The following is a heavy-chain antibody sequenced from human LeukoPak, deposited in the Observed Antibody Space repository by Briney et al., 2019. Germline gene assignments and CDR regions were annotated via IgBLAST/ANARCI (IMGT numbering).Heavy chain of an antibody. CDR3: AKHSGSYYHP. CDR1: GFTFSSYS. CDR2: ISGSSSSI. Sequence: GGSLRLICAASGFTFSSYSMNWVRQAPGKGLEWVSYISGSSSSIYYADSVKGRFTISRDNAKNSLYLQMNSLRAEDTAVYYCAKHSGSYYHPWGQGTLVTVSS. V-gene: IGHV3-21*01. D-gene: IGHD3-10*01. J-gene: IGHJ5*02.